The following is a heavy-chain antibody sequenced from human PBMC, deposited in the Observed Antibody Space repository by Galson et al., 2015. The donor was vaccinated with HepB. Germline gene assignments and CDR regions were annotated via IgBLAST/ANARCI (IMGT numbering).Heavy chain of an antibody. D-gene: IGHD3-3*01. CDR3: AKSVRFLEWLLSAPNYFDY. V-gene: IGHV3-23*01. Sequence: SLRLSCAASGFTFSSYAMGWVRQAPGKGLEWVSVISGSGGSTYYADSVKGRFTISRDNSKNTLYLQMNSLGAEDTAVYYCAKSVRFLEWLLSAPNYFDYWGQGTLVTVSS. J-gene: IGHJ4*02. CDR2: ISGSGGST. CDR1: GFTFSSYA.